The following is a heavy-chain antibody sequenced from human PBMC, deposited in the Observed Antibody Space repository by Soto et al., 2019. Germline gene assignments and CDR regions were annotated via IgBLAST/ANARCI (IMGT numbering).Heavy chain of an antibody. CDR1: GGTYSSYP. CDR2: FTPALGTA. D-gene: IGHD5-12*01. CDR3: AREGGDGYGWEVYWFLDI. Sequence: QAQLVQSGAEMKQPGSSVKVSCKASGGTYSSYPINWVRQAPGHGLEWLGSFTPALGTANYPKKFQDRLTITADTSASTTYLELRSLRSEDTVLYYCAREGGDGYGWEVYWFLDIWGRGTLVTVSS. J-gene: IGHJ2*01. V-gene: IGHV1-69*06.